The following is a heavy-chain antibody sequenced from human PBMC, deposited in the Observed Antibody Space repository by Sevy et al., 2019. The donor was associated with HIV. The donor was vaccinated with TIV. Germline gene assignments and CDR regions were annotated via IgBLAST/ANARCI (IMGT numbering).Heavy chain of an antibody. CDR2: IWYDGSKK. CDR1: GFTFSSYG. D-gene: IGHD6-13*01. Sequence: GGSLRLSCAASGFTFSSYGMHWVRQAPGKGLEWVAVIWYDGSKKYYADSVKGRFTNSRNNSKNTLYLQMNSLRAEDTAVYYCARDLAAAGPGDYWGQGTLVTVSS. J-gene: IGHJ4*02. CDR3: ARDLAAAGPGDY. V-gene: IGHV3-33*01.